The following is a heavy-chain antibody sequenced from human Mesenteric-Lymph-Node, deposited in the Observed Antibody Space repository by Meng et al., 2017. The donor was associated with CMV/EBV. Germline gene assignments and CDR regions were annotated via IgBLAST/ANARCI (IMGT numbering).Heavy chain of an antibody. Sequence: GESLKISCAASGFTFSSYGMHWVRQAPGKGLEWVAFIRYDGSNKYYADSVKGRFTISRDNSKNTLYLQMNSLRAEDTAVYYCAKDPNLRFLEWLLRGDYYYGMDVWGQGTTVTVSS. CDR3: AKDPNLRFLEWLLRGDYYYGMDV. CDR2: IRYDGSNK. D-gene: IGHD3-3*01. V-gene: IGHV3-30*02. J-gene: IGHJ6*02. CDR1: GFTFSSYG.